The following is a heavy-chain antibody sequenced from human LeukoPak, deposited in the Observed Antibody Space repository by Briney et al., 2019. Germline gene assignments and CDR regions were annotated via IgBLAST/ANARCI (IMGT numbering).Heavy chain of an antibody. CDR1: GGSISSSSYY. J-gene: IGHJ6*02. D-gene: IGHD3-10*01. CDR3: ARGGGVVRGVIKSYYYGMDV. V-gene: IGHV4-39*07. Sequence: SETLSLTCTVSGGSISSSSYYWGWIRQPPGKGLEWIGSIYYSGSTYYNPSLKSRVTISVDTSKNQFSLKLSSVTAADTAVYYCARGGGVVRGVIKSYYYGMDVGAKGPRSPSP. CDR2: IYYSGST.